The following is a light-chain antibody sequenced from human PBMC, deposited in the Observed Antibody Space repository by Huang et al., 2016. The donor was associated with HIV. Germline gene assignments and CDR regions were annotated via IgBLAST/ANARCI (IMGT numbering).Light chain of an antibody. J-gene: IGKJ4*01. V-gene: IGKV3-11*01. Sequence: EIVLTQSPATLSLSPGERATLSCRASQSVSSYLAGYQQKPGQAPRLLIYDASNRATGIPARLSGSGSGTDFTRTISSLEPEDFAVYYCQQRSNWPPRTTFGGGTKVEIK. CDR3: QQRSNWPPRTT. CDR2: DAS. CDR1: QSVSSY.